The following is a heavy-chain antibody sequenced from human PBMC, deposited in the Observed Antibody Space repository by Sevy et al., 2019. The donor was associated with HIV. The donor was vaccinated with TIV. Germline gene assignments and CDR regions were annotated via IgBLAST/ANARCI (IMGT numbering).Heavy chain of an antibody. D-gene: IGHD6-19*01. V-gene: IGHV3-15*07. CDR3: TTEPGIAVAGINY. CDR2: IKSKTDGGTT. Sequence: GVSLRLSCAASGFTFSNAWMNWVRQAPGKGLEWVGRIKSKTDGGTTDYAAPVKGRFTISRDDSKNKLYLQMNSLKTEDTAVYYCTTEPGIAVAGINYWGQGTLVTVSS. CDR1: GFTFSNAW. J-gene: IGHJ4*02.